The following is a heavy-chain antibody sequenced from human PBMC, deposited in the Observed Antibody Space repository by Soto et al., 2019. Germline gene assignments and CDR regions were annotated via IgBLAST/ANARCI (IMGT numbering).Heavy chain of an antibody. J-gene: IGHJ6*02. CDR2: IKSKTDGGTT. V-gene: IGHV3-15*01. D-gene: IGHD4-17*01. CDR1: GFTFSNAW. CDR3: TAGPYDYGDYYYYGMDV. Sequence: GGSLRLSCAASGFTFSNAWMSWVRQAPGKGLEWVGRIKSKTDGGTTDYAAPVKGRFTISRDDSKNTLDLQMNSLKTEDTAVYYCTAGPYDYGDYYYYGMDVWGQGTTVTVS.